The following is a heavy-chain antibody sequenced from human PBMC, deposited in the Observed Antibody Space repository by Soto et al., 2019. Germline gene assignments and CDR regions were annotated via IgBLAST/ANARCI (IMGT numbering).Heavy chain of an antibody. CDR3: ARDWSWDSSSTNWLDP. Sequence: ASVKVSCKASGYTFTSYCISWVRQAPGQGLEWMGWSSAYNVNTNYAQKLQGRVTMTTDTSTSTAYMELRSLRSDDTAVYCCARDWSWDSSSTNWLDPWGQGTLLPSPQ. CDR2: SSAYNVNT. J-gene: IGHJ5*02. CDR1: GYTFTSYC. D-gene: IGHD6-13*01. V-gene: IGHV1-18*01.